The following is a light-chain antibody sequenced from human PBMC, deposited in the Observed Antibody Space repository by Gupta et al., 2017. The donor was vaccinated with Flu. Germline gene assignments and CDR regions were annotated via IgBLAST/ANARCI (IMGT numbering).Light chain of an antibody. J-gene: IGKJ1*01. CDR1: QSVISSY. V-gene: IGKV3-20*01. Sequence: EIVLTQSPGTLSLSPGERASLSCRARQSVISSYLAWHQQKPGQAPRLLIFGGSNRATGIPERFSGSGSGTDFTLTISRLEPEDFAVYYCQQESRSSWTFGQGTQVEIK. CDR3: QQESRSSWT. CDR2: GGS.